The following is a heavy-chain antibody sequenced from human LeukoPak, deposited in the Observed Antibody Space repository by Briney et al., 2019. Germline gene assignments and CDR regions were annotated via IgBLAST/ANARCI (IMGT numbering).Heavy chain of an antibody. D-gene: IGHD3-22*01. CDR1: GFTFSNYG. J-gene: IGHJ1*01. CDR2: IWCDGSNK. CDR3: ARGDYYDSSGYSQYFHH. V-gene: IGHV3-33*01. Sequence: PGGSLSLSCAASGFTFSNYGMQWLRQAPGKGLVWGVVIWCDGSNKYYADFVKGRFTISRDNSKTTLYLQMNSLRAEDTAVYYCARGDYYDSSGYSQYFHHWGQGTMVSVSS.